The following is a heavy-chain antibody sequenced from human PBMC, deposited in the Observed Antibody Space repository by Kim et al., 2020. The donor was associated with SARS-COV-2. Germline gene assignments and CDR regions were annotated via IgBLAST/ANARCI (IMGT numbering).Heavy chain of an antibody. V-gene: IGHV4-34*01. CDR2: INHSGST. Sequence: SETLSLTCAVYGGSFSGYYWSWIRQPPGKGLEWIWEINHSGSTNYNPSLKSRVTISVDTSKNQFSLKLSSVTAADTAVYYCAREYSSSSGWGYWGQGTLVTVSS. D-gene: IGHD6-6*01. CDR3: AREYSSSSGWGY. J-gene: IGHJ4*02. CDR1: GGSFSGYY.